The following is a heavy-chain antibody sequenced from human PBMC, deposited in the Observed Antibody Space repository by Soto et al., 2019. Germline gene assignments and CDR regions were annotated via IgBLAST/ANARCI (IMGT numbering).Heavy chain of an antibody. CDR3: ARIKWGLNYYNGMDV. V-gene: IGHV1-2*02. D-gene: IGHD1-26*01. CDR1: GYPFSDYF. Sequence: QVQLVQSGAEVKKSGASVKVSCKPSGYPFSDYFIQWGRQAPGQELEWVAWINPKTAATNYAKKFQGRVSLTWDTSSTTAYMELTRLRPDDTAVYYCARIKWGLNYYNGMDVWGQGTTVIVSS. CDR2: INPKTAAT. J-gene: IGHJ6*02.